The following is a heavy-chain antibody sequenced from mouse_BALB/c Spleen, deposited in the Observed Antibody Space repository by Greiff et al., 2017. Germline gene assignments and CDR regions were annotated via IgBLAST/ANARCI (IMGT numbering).Heavy chain of an antibody. CDR2: IDPANGNT. CDR3: ARNDDYDGYYAMDY. CDR1: GFYIKDTY. V-gene: IGHV14-3*02. J-gene: IGHJ4*01. Sequence: VQLQQSGAELVKPGASVKLSCTASGFYIKDTYMHWVKQRPEQGLEWIGRIDPANGNTKYDPKFQGKATITADTSSNTAYLQLSSLTSEDTAVYYSARNDDYDGYYAMDYWGQGTSVTVSS. D-gene: IGHD2-4*01.